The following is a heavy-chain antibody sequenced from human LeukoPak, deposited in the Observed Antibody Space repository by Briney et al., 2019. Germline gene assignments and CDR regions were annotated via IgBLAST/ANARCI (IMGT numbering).Heavy chain of an antibody. CDR2: ISSSSSYI. D-gene: IGHD3-10*01. J-gene: IGHJ6*02. CDR3: ARDLLGSGSPYDYYYGMDV. CDR1: GFTFSSYS. V-gene: IGHV3-21*01. Sequence: PGGSLRLSGAASGFTFSSYSMNWVRQAPGKGLEWVSSISSSSSYIYYADSVKGRFTISRDNAKNSLYLQMNSLRAEDTAVYYCARDLLGSGSPYDYYYGMDVWGQGTTVTVSS.